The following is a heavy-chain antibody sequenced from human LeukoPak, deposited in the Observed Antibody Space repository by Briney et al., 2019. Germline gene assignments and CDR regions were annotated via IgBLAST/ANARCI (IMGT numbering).Heavy chain of an antibody. V-gene: IGHV4-34*01. CDR2: IYYSGST. Sequence: PSETLSLTCAVYGGSFSGYYWSWIRQPPGKGLEWIGSIYYSGSTYYNPSLKSRVTISVDTSKNQFSLKLSSVTAADTAVYYCARQKWELDYWGQGTLVTVSS. CDR3: ARQKWELDY. CDR1: GGSFSGYY. D-gene: IGHD1-26*01. J-gene: IGHJ4*02.